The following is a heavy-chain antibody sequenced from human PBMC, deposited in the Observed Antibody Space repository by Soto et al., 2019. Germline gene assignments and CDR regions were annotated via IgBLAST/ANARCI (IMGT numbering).Heavy chain of an antibody. CDR1: GFAFSTYW. CDR3: ARGAKNVYAMDV. Sequence: GGSLRLSCAASGFAFSTYWMHWVRQAPGKGLMWVSRIKFDGSSTYYGDSVKGRFTISRDDAKNTLFLQMNGLRVDDTAVYYCARGAKNVYAMDVWGQGTTVTVSS. J-gene: IGHJ6*02. D-gene: IGHD1-1*01. CDR2: IKFDGSST. V-gene: IGHV3-74*01.